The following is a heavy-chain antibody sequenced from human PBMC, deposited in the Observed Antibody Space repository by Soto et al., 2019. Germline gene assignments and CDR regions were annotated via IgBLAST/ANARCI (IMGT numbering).Heavy chain of an antibody. CDR1: GFTVENVW. V-gene: IGHV3-15*01. CDR2: IKSKTAGGAK. Sequence: EVQLIESGGGFIKPGGSLTLSCEVSGFTVENVWMGWARQAPGKGLEWIGRIKSKTAGGAKDFVAPVKGRFSISRDASRNILYLQGESLQPDATAMYYCATEGGGSALPLFAYWGPGALVTVSP. J-gene: IGHJ4*02. CDR3: ATEGGGSALPLFAY. D-gene: IGHD2-15*01.